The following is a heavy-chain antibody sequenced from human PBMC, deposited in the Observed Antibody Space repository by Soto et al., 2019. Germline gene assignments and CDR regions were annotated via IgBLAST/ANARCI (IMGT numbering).Heavy chain of an antibody. CDR1: GGSFSGYY. CDR2: INHSRST. CDR3: ARGWGRISDY. Sequence: QVQLQQWGAGLLKPSETLSLTCAVYGGSFSGYYWSWIRQPPGKGLEWIGEINHSRSTNYNPSLKSRVTISVDTSKNQFSLKLSSVTAADTAVYHCARGWGRISDYWAQGALVAVSS. D-gene: IGHD7-27*01. J-gene: IGHJ4*02. V-gene: IGHV4-34*01.